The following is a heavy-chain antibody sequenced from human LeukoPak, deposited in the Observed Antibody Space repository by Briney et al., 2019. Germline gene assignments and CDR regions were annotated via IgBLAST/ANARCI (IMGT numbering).Heavy chain of an antibody. CDR1: GFTFSSYA. CDR2: INEDGSEK. D-gene: IGHD6-19*01. J-gene: IGHJ4*02. V-gene: IGHV3-7*01. Sequence: PGGSLRLSCAASGFTFSSYAMSWVRQAPGKGLEWVASINEDGSEKYYVDSVKGRFTVSRDNAKNSLYLQLNSLRVEDTAVYYCTRDSGRFRLDYWGQGILVTVSS. CDR3: TRDSGRFRLDY.